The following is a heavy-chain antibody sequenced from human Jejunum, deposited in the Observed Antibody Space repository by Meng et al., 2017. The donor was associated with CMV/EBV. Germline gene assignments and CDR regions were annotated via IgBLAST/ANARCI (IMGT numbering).Heavy chain of an antibody. CDR3: ARGLEEYLGWEMGY. J-gene: IGHJ4*02. V-gene: IGHV3-74*03. CDR2: IDIDGRDI. CDR1: GFALRSYW. D-gene: IGHD2/OR15-2a*01. Sequence: EVQLVGSGGGLVQPGGSLRLSCAVSGFALRSYWMHWVRQAPGKGLEWVSRIDIDGRDITYADSVKGRFTISRDTAKNMLYLEMNSLRVEDTAVYYCARGLEEYLGWEMGYWGQGTLVTVSS.